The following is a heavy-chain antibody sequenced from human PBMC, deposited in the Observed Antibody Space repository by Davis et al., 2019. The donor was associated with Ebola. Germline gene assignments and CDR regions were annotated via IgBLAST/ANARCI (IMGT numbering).Heavy chain of an antibody. Sequence: AASVKVSCKASGGTFSSYAISWVRQAPGQGLEWMGGIIPIFGTANYAQKFQGRVTITADESTSTAYMELSSLRSEDTAVYYCARVDYSNYLNWFDPWGQGTLVTVSS. CDR3: ARVDYSNYLNWFDP. CDR2: IIPIFGTA. CDR1: GGTFSSYA. J-gene: IGHJ5*02. V-gene: IGHV1-69*13. D-gene: IGHD4-11*01.